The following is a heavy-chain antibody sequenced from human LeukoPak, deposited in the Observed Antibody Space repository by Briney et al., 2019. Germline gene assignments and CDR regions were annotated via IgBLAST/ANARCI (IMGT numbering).Heavy chain of an antibody. CDR3: ASPHTSGWFYFDH. CDR2: ISGSSSTT. V-gene: IGHV3-48*04. CDR1: GFTFSAYS. D-gene: IGHD6-13*01. J-gene: IGHJ4*02. Sequence: GGSLRLSCAASGFTFSAYSMNWVRQAPGKGLEWVSFISGSSSTTYYADSVKGRFTISRDNAKNSLYLQMNSLRVEDTAVYYCASPHTSGWFYFDHWGQGILVTVSS.